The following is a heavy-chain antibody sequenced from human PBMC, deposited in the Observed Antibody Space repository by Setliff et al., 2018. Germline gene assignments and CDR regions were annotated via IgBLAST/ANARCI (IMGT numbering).Heavy chain of an antibody. D-gene: IGHD5-12*01. CDR3: ARGERRWLRFSLDY. CDR1: GGSISSSSYY. V-gene: IGHV4-39*01. Sequence: NPSETLSLTCTVSGGSISSSSYYWGWIRQPPGKGLEWIGSIYYSGSTYYNPSLKSRVTISVDTSKNQFSLKLSSVTAADTAVYYCARGERRWLRFSLDYWGQGTLVTVSS. CDR2: IYYSGST. J-gene: IGHJ4*02.